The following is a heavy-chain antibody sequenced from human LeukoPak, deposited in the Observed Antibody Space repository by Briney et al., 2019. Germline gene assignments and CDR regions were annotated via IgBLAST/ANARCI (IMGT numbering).Heavy chain of an antibody. V-gene: IGHV3-11*05. Sequence: PGGSLRLSYAASGFTFSDYYMSWIRQAPGKGLEWVSYISSSSYTNYADSVKGRFTISRDNAKNSLYLQMNSLRAEDTAVYYCARDQGIAAAGAYGMDVWGQGTTVTVSS. D-gene: IGHD6-13*01. J-gene: IGHJ6*02. CDR1: GFTFSDYY. CDR2: ISSSSYT. CDR3: ARDQGIAAAGAYGMDV.